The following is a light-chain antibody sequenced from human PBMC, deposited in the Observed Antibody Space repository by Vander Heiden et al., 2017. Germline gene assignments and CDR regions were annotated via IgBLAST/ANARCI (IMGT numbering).Light chain of an antibody. CDR3: PRLYT. V-gene: IGKV3-20*01. J-gene: IGKJ2*01. CDR2: GGS. CDR1: QSVSGSY. Sequence: EIVLTQSPGTLSLSPGERATLSCRASQSVSGSYLAWDQQKPGQAPRLLIHGGSNRATGIKDRFSGSGSGTGFSRNISSMKPDDFEVNDCPRLYTFGQGTKLEIK.